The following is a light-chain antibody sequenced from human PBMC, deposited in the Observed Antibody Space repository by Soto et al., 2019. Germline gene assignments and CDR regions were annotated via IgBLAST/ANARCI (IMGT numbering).Light chain of an antibody. Sequence: QAVVTQPPSVSGAPGQRVTISCTGSSSNIGAGYDVHWYQQVPGTAPKLLIYGNTNRPSGVPDRFSGSKSGTSASLAITGLQAEDEADYYCQPYDSSLSLGVFGGGTKVTVL. CDR1: SSNIGAGYD. J-gene: IGLJ2*01. CDR3: QPYDSSLSLGV. V-gene: IGLV1-40*01. CDR2: GNT.